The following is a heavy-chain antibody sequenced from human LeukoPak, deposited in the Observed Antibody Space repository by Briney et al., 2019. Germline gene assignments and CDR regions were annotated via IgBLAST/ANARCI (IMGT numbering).Heavy chain of an antibody. V-gene: IGHV1-2*06. J-gene: IGHJ4*02. CDR2: IIPNSGGT. CDR1: GYTFTGYY. CDR3: ATLTGATHY. D-gene: IGHD1-7*01. Sequence: GASVKVSCKAAGYTFTGYYMFWVRQAPGQGLEWMGRIIPNSGGTTYAQKFQGRVTMTRDPSTSTAYMELINLTPDDTAMYYCATLTGATHYWGQGTLVTVSS.